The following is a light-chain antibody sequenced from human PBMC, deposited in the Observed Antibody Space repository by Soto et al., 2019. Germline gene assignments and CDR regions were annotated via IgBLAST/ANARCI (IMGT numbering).Light chain of an antibody. CDR1: SSNIGAGYH. J-gene: IGLJ2*01. CDR2: GNS. CDR3: QSYDSSLIVVV. Sequence: QLVLTQPSSVSGAPGQRVTISCTGSSSNIGAGYHVHWYQQLPGTAPKLLIFGNSIRPSGVPDRFSGSKSGTSASLAITGLQAEDEADYSCQSYDSSLIVVVFGGGIKLTVL. V-gene: IGLV1-40*01.